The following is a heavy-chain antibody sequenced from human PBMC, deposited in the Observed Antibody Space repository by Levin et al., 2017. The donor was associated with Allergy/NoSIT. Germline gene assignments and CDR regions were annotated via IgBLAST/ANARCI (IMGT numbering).Heavy chain of an antibody. V-gene: IGHV3-74*01. CDR2: INGDGSNT. CDR1: EFTFSNYR. J-gene: IGHJ4*02. CDR3: ARGLSTVSTGTLGY. D-gene: IGHD1-7*01. Sequence: PGGSLRLSCAASEFTFSNYRMFWVRQAPGKGLVWVSRINGDGSNTIYADSVEGRFTISRDNAKNTLYLQMSSLTADDTAVYYCARGLSTVSTGTLGYWGQGTLVTVAS.